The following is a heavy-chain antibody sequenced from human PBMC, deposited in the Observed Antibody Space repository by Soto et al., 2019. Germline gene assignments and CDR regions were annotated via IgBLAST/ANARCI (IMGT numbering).Heavy chain of an antibody. D-gene: IGHD3-10*01. J-gene: IGHJ4*02. CDR1: GDPLSSGDYY. CDR2: IFYTGSS. V-gene: IGHV4-30-4*01. CDR3: VRGTGTMCRAVLLD. Sequence: QVQLQESGPGVVKPSQTLSLTCTVSGDPLSSGDYYWSWIRQRPGKALEWIGYIFYTGSSYYNPSLRSRFSISVDTSKNQCSLNVDSVSAADTAVYYCVRGTGTMCRAVLLDWGQGTLITVSS.